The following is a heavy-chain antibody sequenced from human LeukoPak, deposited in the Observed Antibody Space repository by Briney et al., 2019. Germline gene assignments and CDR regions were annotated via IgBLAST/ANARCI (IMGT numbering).Heavy chain of an antibody. CDR2: VNDSGGT. D-gene: IGHD3-10*01. J-gene: IGHJ5*02. Sequence: PSETLSLTCAVYIDSFTNYYWNWIRQTPGKGLEWIGEVNDSGGTNINPSLRSRVILSVDTSKNQFSLKLNSVTAADTAVYYCARGGYYGSGNDFRFDPWGQGTLVTVSS. V-gene: IGHV4-34*01. CDR3: ARGGYYGSGNDFRFDP. CDR1: IDSFTNYY.